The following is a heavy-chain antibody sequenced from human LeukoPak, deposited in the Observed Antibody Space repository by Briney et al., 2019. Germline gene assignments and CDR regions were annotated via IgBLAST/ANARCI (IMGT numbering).Heavy chain of an antibody. D-gene: IGHD3-10*01. Sequence: GGSLRLSCAASGFTVSSNYMSWVRQAPGKGLEWVSVIYSGGSTYYADSVKGRFTISRVNSKNTLYLQMNSLRAEDTAVYYCARSGSYYNGNAFDIWGQGTMVTVSS. CDR2: IYSGGST. V-gene: IGHV3-53*01. J-gene: IGHJ3*02. CDR1: GFTVSSNY. CDR3: ARSGSYYNGNAFDI.